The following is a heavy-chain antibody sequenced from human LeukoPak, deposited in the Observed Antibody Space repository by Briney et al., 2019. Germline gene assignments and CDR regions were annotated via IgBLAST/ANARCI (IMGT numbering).Heavy chain of an antibody. J-gene: IGHJ4*02. CDR1: GGSISSYY. CDR3: ARVFRRGVVADY. D-gene: IGHD3-3*01. CDR2: IYTSGST. Sequence: SETLSLTCTVSGGSISSYYWSWIRQPAGKGLEWIGRIYTSGSTNYNPSLKSRVTISVDTSKNQFSLKLSSVTAADTAVYYCARVFRRGVVADYWGQGTLVTVSS. V-gene: IGHV4-4*07.